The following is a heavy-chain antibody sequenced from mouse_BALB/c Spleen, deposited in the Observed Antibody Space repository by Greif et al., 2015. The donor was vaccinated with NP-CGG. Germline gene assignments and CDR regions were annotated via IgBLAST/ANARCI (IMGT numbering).Heavy chain of an antibody. CDR3: ARDYRYDGAWFAY. J-gene: IGHJ3*01. D-gene: IGHD2-14*01. CDR2: IRSGSSTI. CDR1: GFTFSSFG. Sequence: EVKLVESGGGLVQPGGSRKLSCAASGFTFSSFGMHWVRQAPEKGLEWVAYIRSGSSTIYYADTVKGRFTISRDNPKNTLFLQMTSLRSEDTAMYYCARDYRYDGAWFAYWGQGTLVTVTA. V-gene: IGHV5-17*02.